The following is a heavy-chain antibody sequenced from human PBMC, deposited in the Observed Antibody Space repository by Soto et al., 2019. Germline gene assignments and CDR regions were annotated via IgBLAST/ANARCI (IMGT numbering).Heavy chain of an antibody. D-gene: IGHD3-10*01. CDR3: EKDFRGITMVRGAIAYYGMDD. V-gene: IGHV3-30*18. J-gene: IGHJ6*02. Sequence: WFRQPPGKGLEWIGAIDDSGSNKYYADSVKGRFTISRDNSKSTLYLQMNSLRAEDTAVYYCEKDFRGITMVRGAIAYYGMDDWGQGTTVTVSS. CDR2: IDDSGSNK.